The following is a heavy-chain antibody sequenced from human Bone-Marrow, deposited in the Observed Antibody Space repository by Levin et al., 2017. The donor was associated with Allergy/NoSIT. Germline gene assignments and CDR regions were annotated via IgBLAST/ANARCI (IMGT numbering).Heavy chain of an antibody. J-gene: IGHJ6*02. Sequence: GESLKISCAASGFTFSSYAMSWVRQAPGKGLEWVSAISGSGGSTYYADSVKGRFTISRDNSKNTLYLQMNSLRAEDTAVYYCASGRITIFGVVIPPYYYGMDVWGQGTTVTVSS. CDR2: ISGSGGST. CDR1: GFTFSSYA. CDR3: ASGRITIFGVVIPPYYYGMDV. D-gene: IGHD3-3*01. V-gene: IGHV3-23*01.